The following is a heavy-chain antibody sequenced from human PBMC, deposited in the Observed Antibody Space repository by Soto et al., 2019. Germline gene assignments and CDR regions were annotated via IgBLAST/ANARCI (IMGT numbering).Heavy chain of an antibody. CDR1: GGSFSGYY. Sequence: SETLSLTCAVYGGSFSGYYWSWIRQPPGKGLEWIGEINHSGSTNYNPSLKSRVTISVDTSKNQFSLKLSSVTAADTAVYYCARALAYCGGDCYSLGHFDYWGQGTLVTVSS. D-gene: IGHD2-21*02. J-gene: IGHJ4*02. CDR2: INHSGST. V-gene: IGHV4-34*01. CDR3: ARALAYCGGDCYSLGHFDY.